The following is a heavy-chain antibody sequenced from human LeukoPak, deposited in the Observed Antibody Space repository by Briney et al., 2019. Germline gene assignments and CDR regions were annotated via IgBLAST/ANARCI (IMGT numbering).Heavy chain of an antibody. CDR2: INPSSGST. Sequence: ASVTVSCKASGYTFTSYYIHWVRQAPGQGLGWMGIINPSSGSTSYAQKFQGRVTMTRDTSTSTVYMELSSLGSEDTAVYYCARDDYGGSSHDAFDIWGQGTMVTVSS. J-gene: IGHJ3*02. CDR1: GYTFTSYY. D-gene: IGHD4-23*01. V-gene: IGHV1-46*01. CDR3: ARDDYGGSSHDAFDI.